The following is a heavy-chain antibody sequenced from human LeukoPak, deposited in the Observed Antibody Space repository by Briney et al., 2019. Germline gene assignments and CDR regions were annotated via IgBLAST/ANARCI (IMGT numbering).Heavy chain of an antibody. J-gene: IGHJ4*02. CDR2: IYSDGST. D-gene: IGHD5-12*01. CDR3: ARGDSGYASFDY. CDR1: GFTFSSYW. Sequence: GGSLRLSCAASGFTFSSYWMSWVRQAPGRGLEWVSIIYSDGSTYYADSVKGRFTISRDNSKNTLYLQMNSLRAEDTAVYYCARGDSGYASFDYWGQGTLVTVSS. V-gene: IGHV3-53*01.